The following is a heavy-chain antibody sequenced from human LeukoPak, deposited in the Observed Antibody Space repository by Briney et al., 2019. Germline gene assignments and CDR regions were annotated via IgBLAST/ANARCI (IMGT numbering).Heavy chain of an antibody. CDR3: ARAPLPYCSGGSCYYYYYMDV. J-gene: IGHJ6*03. Sequence: TSETLSLTCTVSGGSISSYYWSWIRQPPGKGLEWIGYIYYSGSTNYNPSLKSRVTISVDTSKNQFSLKLSSVTAADTAVYYCARAPLPYCSGGSCYYYYYMDVWGKGTTVTISS. CDR1: GGSISSYY. D-gene: IGHD2-15*01. CDR2: IYYSGST. V-gene: IGHV4-59*01.